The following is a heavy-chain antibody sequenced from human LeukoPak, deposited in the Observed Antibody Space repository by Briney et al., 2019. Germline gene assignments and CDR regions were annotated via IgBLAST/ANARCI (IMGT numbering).Heavy chain of an antibody. CDR2: IRSKADNDAT. CDR1: GFTFSGSV. J-gene: IGHJ4*02. Sequence: PGGSLRLSCAASGFTFSGSVLLRVRQASGRGLEWVGRIRSKADNDATAYAASVKGRFTISRDDSRNTAYLQMNSLKTEDTAMYYCTIGVYWGQGTLVTVSS. CDR3: TIGVY. V-gene: IGHV3-73*01.